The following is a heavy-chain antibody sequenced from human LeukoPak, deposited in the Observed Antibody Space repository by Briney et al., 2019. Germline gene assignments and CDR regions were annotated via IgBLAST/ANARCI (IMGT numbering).Heavy chain of an antibody. Sequence: GGSLRLSCAASGFTFSSYWMHWVRQAPGKGLEWVSFIYSGTIHYSDSVKGRFTISRDNSKNTLYLQMNSLRAEDTAAYYCARRAGAYSHPYDYWGQGTLVTVSS. J-gene: IGHJ4*02. CDR3: ARRAGAYSHPYDY. CDR2: IYSGTI. V-gene: IGHV3-53*01. CDR1: GFTFSSYW. D-gene: IGHD4/OR15-4a*01.